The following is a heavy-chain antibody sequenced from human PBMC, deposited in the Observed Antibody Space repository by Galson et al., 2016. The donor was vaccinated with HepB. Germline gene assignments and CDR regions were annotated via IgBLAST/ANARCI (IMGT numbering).Heavy chain of an antibody. V-gene: IGHV3-66*02. J-gene: IGHJ5*02. CDR2: IYSAGST. CDR3: ARGLAIFGVVTHYDA. Sequence: SLRLSCAASGLSVSSNYMNWVRQAPGKGLEWVSVIYSAGSTFYADSVKGRFTISRDSSKNTLYLQMSNLRPEDTAVYYCARGLAIFGVVTHYDAWGQGTLVTVSS. CDR1: GLSVSSNY. D-gene: IGHD3-3*01.